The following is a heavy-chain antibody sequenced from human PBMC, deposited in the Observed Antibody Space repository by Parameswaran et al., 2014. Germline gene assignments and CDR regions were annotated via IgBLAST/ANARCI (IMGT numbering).Heavy chain of an antibody. CDR3: AREMVRGVIIVTNWFDP. J-gene: IGHJ5*02. Sequence: WIRQPPGKGLEWVSYISSSSSTIYYADSVKGRFTISRDNAKNSLYLQMNSLRDEDTAVYYCAREMVRGVIIVTNWFDPWGQGTLVTVSS. D-gene: IGHD3-10*01. CDR2: ISSSSSTI. V-gene: IGHV3-48*02.